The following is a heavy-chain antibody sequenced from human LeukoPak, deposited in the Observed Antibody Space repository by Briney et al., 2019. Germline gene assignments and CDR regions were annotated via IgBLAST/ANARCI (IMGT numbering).Heavy chain of an antibody. J-gene: IGHJ4*02. D-gene: IGHD3-22*01. V-gene: IGHV4-39*01. CDR3: ARHYYDSSGYDY. Sequence: SETLSLTCTVSGGPLSSSYYWGWIRQPPGKRLEWIGSIYYSGSTYYNPSLKSRVTISVDTSKNQFSLKLSSVTAADTAVYYCARHYYDSSGYDYWGQGTLVTVSS. CDR2: IYYSGST. CDR1: GGPLSSSYY.